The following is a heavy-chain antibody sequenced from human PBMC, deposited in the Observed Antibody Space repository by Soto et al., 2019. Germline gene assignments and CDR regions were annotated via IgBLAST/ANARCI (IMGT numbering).Heavy chain of an antibody. J-gene: IGHJ5*02. CDR1: GGTFSSYT. V-gene: IGHV1-69*04. D-gene: IGHD3-22*01. Sequence: SVKVSCKASGGTFSSYTISWVRQAPGQGLEWMGRIIPILGIANYAQKFQGRVTITADKSTSTAYMELSSLRSEDTAVYYCARDATGHYYDSSGYNNWFDPRGQRTLVTVSS. CDR2: IIPILGIA. CDR3: ARDATGHYYDSSGYNNWFDP.